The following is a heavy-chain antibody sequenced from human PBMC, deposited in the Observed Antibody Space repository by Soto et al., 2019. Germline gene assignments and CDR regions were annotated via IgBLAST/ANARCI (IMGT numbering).Heavy chain of an antibody. V-gene: IGHV3-30*18. CDR2: ISYDGSNK. Sequence: GGSLRLSCAASGFTFSSYGMHWVRQAPGKGLEWVAVISYDGSNKYYADSVKGRFTISRDNSKNTLYLQMNSLRAEDTAVYYCAKWATHHYYYGMDVWGQGTTVTLSS. D-gene: IGHD1-1*01. CDR3: AKWATHHYYYGMDV. CDR1: GFTFSSYG. J-gene: IGHJ6*02.